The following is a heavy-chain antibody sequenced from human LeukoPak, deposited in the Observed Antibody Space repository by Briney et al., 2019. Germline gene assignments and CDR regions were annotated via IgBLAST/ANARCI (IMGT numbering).Heavy chain of an antibody. V-gene: IGHV4-31*03. CDR1: GGSISSGGYY. Sequence: PSQTLSLTCTVSGGSISSGGYYWSWIRQHPGKGLEWIGYIYYSGSTYYNPSLKSRVTISVDTSKNQFSPKLSSVTAADTAVYYCAREYCSSTSCHLFDYWGQGTLVTVSS. D-gene: IGHD2-2*01. J-gene: IGHJ4*02. CDR2: IYYSGST. CDR3: AREYCSSTSCHLFDY.